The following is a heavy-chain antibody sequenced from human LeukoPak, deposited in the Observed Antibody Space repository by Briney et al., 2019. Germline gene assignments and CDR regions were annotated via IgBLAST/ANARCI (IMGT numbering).Heavy chain of an antibody. D-gene: IGHD3-3*01. J-gene: IGHJ4*02. V-gene: IGHV3-74*01. CDR3: ATSPIFSND. CDR1: GFTFSHYW. CDR2: ISTDGSST. Sequence: PGGSLRLSCAASGFTFSHYWMHWVRQAPGRGLVWVSHISTDGSSTTYADSVRGRFIISRDNARNTLYLQMNSLRVGDTAVYYCATSPIFSNDWGQGTLVTVSS.